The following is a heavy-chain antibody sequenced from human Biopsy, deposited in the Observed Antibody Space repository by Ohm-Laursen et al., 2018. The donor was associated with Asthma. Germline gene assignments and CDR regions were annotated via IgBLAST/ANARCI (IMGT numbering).Heavy chain of an antibody. D-gene: IGHD3-3*01. CDR2: ISYDGRNK. CDR1: GFTFNSYG. J-gene: IGHJ6*02. Sequence: LRLSCAASGFTFNSYGMHWVRQAPGKGLEWVAVISYDGRNKYYGDSVKGRFTISRDNSKNTVYLQMISLRVEDTSVYYCARGAYYDFWSGYSRPIPGYYGMDVWGHGTTVTVSS. CDR3: ARGAYYDFWSGYSRPIPGYYGMDV. V-gene: IGHV3-30*03.